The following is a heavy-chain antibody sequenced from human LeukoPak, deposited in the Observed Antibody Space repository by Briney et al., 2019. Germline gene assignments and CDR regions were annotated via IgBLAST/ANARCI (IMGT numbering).Heavy chain of an antibody. CDR2: INIDGNIT. V-gene: IGHV3-74*01. J-gene: IGHJ4*02. CDR1: GFTFSNYW. CDR3: ARGNYDFWSATDY. Sequence: GGSLRLSCAASGFTFSNYWMHWVRQAPGKGPVWVSRINIDGNITTYADSVKGRFSISRDNAKNALYLQMNSLRAEDTAVYYCARGNYDFWSATDYWGQGTLVTVSS. D-gene: IGHD3-3*01.